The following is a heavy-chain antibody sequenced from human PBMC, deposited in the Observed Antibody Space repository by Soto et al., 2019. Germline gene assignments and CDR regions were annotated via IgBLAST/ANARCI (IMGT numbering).Heavy chain of an antibody. J-gene: IGHJ6*03. D-gene: IGHD2-15*01. V-gene: IGHV4-34*01. CDR2: INHSGST. CDR1: GGSFSGYY. CDR3: ARGRYCSGGSCYSAGRRAHYYYYYYMDV. Sequence: SETLSLTCAVYGGSFSGYYWSWIRQPPGKGLEWIGEINHSGSTNYNPSLKSRVTISVDTSKNQFSLKLSSVTAADTAVYYCARGRYCSGGSCYSAGRRAHYYYYYYMDVWGKGTTVTVSS.